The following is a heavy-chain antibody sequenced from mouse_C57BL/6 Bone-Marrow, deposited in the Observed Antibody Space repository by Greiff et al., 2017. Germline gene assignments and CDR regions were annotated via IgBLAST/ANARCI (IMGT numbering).Heavy chain of an antibody. V-gene: IGHV5-6*01. CDR1: GFPFSYYG. Sequence: EVNVVGSGGDFVKPGGSLKTSCGASGFPFSYYGLFWVRQTPGKRLEGVATLSSGGSYTYYPDSVKGRFTISRDNAKNTLYLQMSSLKSEDTALYYCARDGNPFAYWGQGTLVTVSA. CDR3: ARDGNPFAY. J-gene: IGHJ3*01. D-gene: IGHD2-1*01. CDR2: LSSGGSYT.